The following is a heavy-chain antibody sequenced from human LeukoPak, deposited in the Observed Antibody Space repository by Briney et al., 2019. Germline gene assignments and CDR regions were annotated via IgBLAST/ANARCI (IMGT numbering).Heavy chain of an antibody. D-gene: IGHD6-19*01. CDR2: IYYSGST. CDR3: ASRFSSGWTYQSGMDV. CDR1: GGSVSGSY. Sequence: SETLSLTCTVSGGSVSGSYWSWIRQPPEMGLEWIGCIYYSGSTYYNPSLTSRVTMSVDTSKNQFSLKLSSLTAADTAVYYCASRFSSGWTYQSGMDVWGQGTTVTVS. V-gene: IGHV4-59*04. J-gene: IGHJ6*02.